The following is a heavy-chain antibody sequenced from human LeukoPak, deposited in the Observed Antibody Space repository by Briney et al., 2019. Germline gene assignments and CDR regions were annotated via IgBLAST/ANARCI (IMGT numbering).Heavy chain of an antibody. CDR3: TRDVWDATSWRLSYFPGMDV. J-gene: IGHJ6*02. Sequence: GGSLRLSCAASGFTFSSHWMHWVRQAPGKGLVWVSRINSDGSDTSYADSVKGRFTISRDNAKSTLYLQMNSLRGDDTAVYYCTRDVWDATSWRLSYFPGMDVWGQGTTVTVS. V-gene: IGHV3-74*01. CDR1: GFTFSSHW. D-gene: IGHD2-2*01. CDR2: INSDGSDT.